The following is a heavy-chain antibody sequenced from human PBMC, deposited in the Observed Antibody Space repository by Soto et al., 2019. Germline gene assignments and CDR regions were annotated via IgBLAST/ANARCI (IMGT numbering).Heavy chain of an antibody. Sequence: PGESLKISCKGSGYSFTSYWISWVRQMPGKGLEWMGRIYPIDSYTRYSPSFQGHVTISADKSISTAYLQWSSLKASDTAMYYCARTAAAGKYYYGMDVWGQGTTVTVSS. V-gene: IGHV5-51*01. CDR2: IYPIDSYT. D-gene: IGHD6-13*01. CDR3: ARTAAAGKYYYGMDV. CDR1: GYSFTSYW. J-gene: IGHJ6*02.